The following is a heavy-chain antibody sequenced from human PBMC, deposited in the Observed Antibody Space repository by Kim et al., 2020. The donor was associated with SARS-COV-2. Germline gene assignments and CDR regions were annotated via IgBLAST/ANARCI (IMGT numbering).Heavy chain of an antibody. Sequence: GGSLRLSCAASGFTFSDYYMTWIRQAPGKGLEWISFISRGGTYTNYADSVKGRFTISRDNAKNTVFLQMNSLRDGDTAVYFCVRGRNYYESSGFCPDMWGQGAKVTVSP. CDR2: ISRGGTYT. CDR3: VRGRNYYESSGFCPDM. V-gene: IGHV3-11*06. D-gene: IGHD3-22*01. CDR1: GFTFSDYY. J-gene: IGHJ3*02.